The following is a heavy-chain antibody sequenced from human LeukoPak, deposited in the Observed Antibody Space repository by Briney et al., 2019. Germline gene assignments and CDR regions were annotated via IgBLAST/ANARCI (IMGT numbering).Heavy chain of an antibody. J-gene: IGHJ5*01. CDR2: LSGRGSDR. CDR1: GFTLSNYA. CDR3: AKGDDDIGRLRRFDS. V-gene: IGHV3-23*01. Sequence: GGSLRLSCAASGFTLSNYALTWVRQTPGKELEWVSTLSGRGSDRFYADAVKGRFTISRDNSKNTMYLQMNSLRIEDTAFYYCAKGDDDIGRLRRFDSWGQGTMVTVSS. D-gene: IGHD3/OR15-3a*01.